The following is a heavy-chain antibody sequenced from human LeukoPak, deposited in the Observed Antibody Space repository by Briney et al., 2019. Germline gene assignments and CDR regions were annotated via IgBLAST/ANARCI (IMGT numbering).Heavy chain of an antibody. CDR2: INHSGST. CDR3: ARTPIAAAAPFDY. V-gene: IGHV4-34*01. J-gene: IGHJ4*02. D-gene: IGHD6-13*01. Sequence: SETLSLTCAVYGGSFSGYYWSWIRQPPGKGLEWIGEINHSGSTNYNPSLKSRVTISVDTSKNQFSLKLSSVTAADTAVYYCARTPIAAAAPFDYWGRGTLVTVSS. CDR1: GGSFSGYY.